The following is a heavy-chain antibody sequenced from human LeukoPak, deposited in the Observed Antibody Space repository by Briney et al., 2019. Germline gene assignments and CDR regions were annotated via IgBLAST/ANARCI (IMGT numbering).Heavy chain of an antibody. J-gene: IGHJ4*02. Sequence: ASVKVSCKASGYTFVNFGLIWVRQAPGQGLEWMGWINPNSGGTNYAQKFQGRVTMTRDTSISTAYMELSRLRSDDTAVYYCARGELLWFGELLYSPFDYWGQGTLVTVSS. CDR1: GYTFVNFG. D-gene: IGHD3-10*01. V-gene: IGHV1-2*02. CDR2: INPNSGGT. CDR3: ARGELLWFGELLYSPFDY.